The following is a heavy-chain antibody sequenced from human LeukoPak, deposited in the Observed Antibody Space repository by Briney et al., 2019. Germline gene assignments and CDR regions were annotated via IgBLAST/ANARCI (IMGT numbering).Heavy chain of an antibody. D-gene: IGHD3-9*01. CDR3: ARGYDILTGYPEDWHFDL. J-gene: IGHJ2*01. CDR1: GFTFSSYA. CDR2: ISYDGSNK. Sequence: GGSLRLSCAASGFTFSSYAMHWVRQAPGKGLEWVAVISYDGSNKYYADSVKGRFTISRDNSKNTLYLQMNSLRAEDTAVYYCARGYDILTGYPEDWHFDLWGRGTLVTVSS. V-gene: IGHV3-30-3*01.